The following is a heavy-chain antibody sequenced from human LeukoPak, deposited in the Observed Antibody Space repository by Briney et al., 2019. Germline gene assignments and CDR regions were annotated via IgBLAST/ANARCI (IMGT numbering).Heavy chain of an antibody. J-gene: IGHJ4*02. CDR2: ISSSGSTI. CDR3: ASGYGDYKAY. V-gene: IGHV3-48*03. CDR1: GFSFSNYA. Sequence: GGSLRLSCVASGFSFSNYAMSWVRQAPGKGLEWVSYISSSGSTIYYADSVKGRFTISRDNAKNSLYLQMNSLRAEDTAVYYCASGYGDYKAYWGQGTLVTVSS. D-gene: IGHD4-17*01.